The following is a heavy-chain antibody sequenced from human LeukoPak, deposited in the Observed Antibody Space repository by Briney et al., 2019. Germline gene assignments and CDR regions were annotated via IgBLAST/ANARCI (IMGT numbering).Heavy chain of an antibody. V-gene: IGHV4-61*02. CDR2: IYTSGST. D-gene: IGHD5-24*01. J-gene: IGHJ4*02. CDR1: GGSISSGSYY. Sequence: PSETLSLTCTVSGGSISSGSYYWSWIRQPAGKGLEWIGRIYTSGSTNYNPSLKSRVTISVDTSKNQFSLKLSSVTAADTAVYYCASCRDGYNLAFDYWGQGTLVTVSS. CDR3: ASCRDGYNLAFDY.